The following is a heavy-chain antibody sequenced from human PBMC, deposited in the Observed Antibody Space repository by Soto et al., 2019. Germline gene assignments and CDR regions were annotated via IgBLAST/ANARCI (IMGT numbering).Heavy chain of an antibody. D-gene: IGHD2-2*02. J-gene: IGHJ6*02. Sequence: QLQLQESGPGLVKPSETLSLTCTVSGGSISSSSYYWGWIRQPPGKGLEWIGSIYYSGSTYYNPSLKSRVTISVDTSKNQFSLKLSSVTAADTAVYYCARHGAIRYYYGMDVWGQGTTVTVSS. V-gene: IGHV4-39*01. CDR3: ARHGAIRYYYGMDV. CDR2: IYYSGST. CDR1: GGSISSSSYY.